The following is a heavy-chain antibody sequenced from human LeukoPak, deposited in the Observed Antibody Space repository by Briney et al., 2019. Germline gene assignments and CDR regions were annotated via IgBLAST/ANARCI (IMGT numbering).Heavy chain of an antibody. CDR3: ARAGVGPTTYSDY. Sequence: ASVKVSCKISGHTLIRYGINWVRQAPGQGLEWMGWISSYNSDTNYAQKFRGRVTMTTDTSTNTAYMELRSLRSDDTAVYYCARAGVGPTTYSDYWGQGTLVTVSS. CDR1: GHTLIRYG. V-gene: IGHV1-18*01. D-gene: IGHD1-26*01. CDR2: ISSYNSDT. J-gene: IGHJ4*02.